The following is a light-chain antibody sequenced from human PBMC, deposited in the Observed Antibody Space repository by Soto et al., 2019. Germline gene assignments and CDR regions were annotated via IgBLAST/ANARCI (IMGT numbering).Light chain of an antibody. Sequence: DFQMTQSPSSLSASVGDTVTITCRASPGISHYLAWYQQKPGRGPTLLIYGASTLQSGVPSRFSGRGSGTDFTLTIGSLQPEDVATYHCQNYNGAPVTFGPGTKVEIK. CDR2: GAS. J-gene: IGKJ3*01. V-gene: IGKV1-27*01. CDR1: PGISHY. CDR3: QNYNGAPVT.